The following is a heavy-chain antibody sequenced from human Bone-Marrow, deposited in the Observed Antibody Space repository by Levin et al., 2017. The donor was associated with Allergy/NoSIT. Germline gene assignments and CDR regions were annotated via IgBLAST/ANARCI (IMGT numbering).Heavy chain of an antibody. Sequence: GGSLRLSCAASGFTFTTYAVHWFRQAPGKGLEWVGVISYDGSNNHYADSVKGRFIISRDNSKNTLYLQMNSLRPEDTAVYYCARDIGLGYCGGDCYPGYWGQGTLVTVSS. V-gene: IGHV3-30*04. J-gene: IGHJ4*02. CDR2: ISYDGSNN. CDR3: ARDIGLGYCGGDCYPGY. CDR1: GFTFTTYA. D-gene: IGHD2-21*02.